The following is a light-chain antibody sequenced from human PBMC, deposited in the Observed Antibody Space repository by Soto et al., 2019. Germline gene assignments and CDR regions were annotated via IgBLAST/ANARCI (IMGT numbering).Light chain of an antibody. CDR2: SNN. CDR1: SSNIGSNT. Sequence: QSVLTQPPSASGTPGQRVTISCSGSSSNIGSNTVNWYQQLPGTAPKLLIYSNNQRPSGVPDRCSGSKSGTSASLAISGLQSEDEDDYYCAAWDDSLNGVVFGGGTQLTVL. V-gene: IGLV1-44*01. CDR3: AAWDDSLNGVV. J-gene: IGLJ2*01.